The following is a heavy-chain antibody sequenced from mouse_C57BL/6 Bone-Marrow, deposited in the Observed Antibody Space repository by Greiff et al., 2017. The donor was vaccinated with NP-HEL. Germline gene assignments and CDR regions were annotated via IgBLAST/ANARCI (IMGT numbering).Heavy chain of an antibody. V-gene: IGHV5-4*03. CDR1: GFTFSSYA. D-gene: IGHD2-4*01. CDR2: ISDGGSYT. J-gene: IGHJ4*01. CDR3: ARALTMITTTDYYAMDY. Sequence: EVMLVESGGGLVKPGGSLKLSCAASGFTFSSYAMSWVRQTPEKRLEWVATISDGGSYTYYPDNVKGRFTISRDNAKNNLYLQMSHLKSEDTAMYYCARALTMITTTDYYAMDYWGQGTSVTVSS.